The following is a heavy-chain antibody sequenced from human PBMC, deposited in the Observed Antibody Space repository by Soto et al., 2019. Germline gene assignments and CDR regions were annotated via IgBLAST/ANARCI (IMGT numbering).Heavy chain of an antibody. CDR1: GGTFSNDI. Sequence: QVQVVQSGAEVKKPGSSVKVSCKASGGTFSNDIITWVRQAPGQGLEWMGRLIPLLDIANYAQKFQGRVTITADKSTSTAYMELNSLRSEDTAVYYCVRDSPNGSTYSGYDGIDYWGQGTLVTVSS. CDR2: LIPLLDIA. D-gene: IGHD5-12*01. CDR3: VRDSPNGSTYSGYDGIDY. J-gene: IGHJ4*02. V-gene: IGHV1-69*08.